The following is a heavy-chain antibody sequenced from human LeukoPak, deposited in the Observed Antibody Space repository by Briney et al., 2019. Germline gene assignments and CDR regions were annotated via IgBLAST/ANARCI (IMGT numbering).Heavy chain of an antibody. CDR1: GFTFSSYG. J-gene: IGHJ4*02. D-gene: IGHD3-10*01. V-gene: IGHV3-30*18. CDR3: AKGHLWFGELPPLDY. Sequence: GRSLRLSCAASGFTFSSYGMHWVRQAPGKGLEWVAVISYDGSNKYYADSVKGRFTISRDNSKNTLYLQMNSLRAEDTAVYYCAKGHLWFGELPPLDYWGQETLVTVSS. CDR2: ISYDGSNK.